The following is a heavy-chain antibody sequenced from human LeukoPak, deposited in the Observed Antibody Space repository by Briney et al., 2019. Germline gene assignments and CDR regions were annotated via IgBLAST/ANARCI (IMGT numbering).Heavy chain of an antibody. Sequence: GGSLTLSCAASGFTVSNNYMRWVRQAPGKGLEWVSVISGSGGSTYYADSVKGRFTISRDNSKNTLYVQMNSLRAEDTAVYYCAKSHGSYGRYDALDIWGQGTMVTVSS. J-gene: IGHJ3*02. CDR1: GFTVSNNY. CDR3: AKSHGSYGRYDALDI. D-gene: IGHD1-26*01. V-gene: IGHV3-23*01. CDR2: ISGSGGST.